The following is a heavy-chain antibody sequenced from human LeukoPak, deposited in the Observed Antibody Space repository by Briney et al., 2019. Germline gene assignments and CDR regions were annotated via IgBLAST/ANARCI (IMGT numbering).Heavy chain of an antibody. D-gene: IGHD3-16*01. CDR2: IKEDGSEN. V-gene: IGHV3-7*01. J-gene: IGHJ3*02. CDR1: GFTFSTYW. Sequence: GGSLRLSCAASGFTFSTYWMSWFRQAPGRGLEWVGNIKEDGSENYYVDSVKGRFTISRDNAKNSLYLQMNSLRAEDTAVYYCAREITWEVTPIWGQGTMITVSS. CDR3: AREITWEVTPI.